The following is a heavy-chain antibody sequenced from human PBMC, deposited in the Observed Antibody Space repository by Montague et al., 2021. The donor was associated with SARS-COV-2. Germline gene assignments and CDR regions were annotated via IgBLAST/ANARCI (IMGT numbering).Heavy chain of an antibody. Sequence: SETLSLTCTVSGGSINSTIYYWAWIRQPPGKGLEWIGSVYYTGSNYYNPSLQSRGTMSVDTSKKQFSLKLSSVTAADTGVYYCARHLPSGYTFGLDAFDLWGQGTMVTVSS. V-gene: IGHV4-39*01. J-gene: IGHJ3*01. D-gene: IGHD5-18*01. CDR1: GGSINSTIYY. CDR3: ARHLPSGYTFGLDAFDL. CDR2: VYYTGSN.